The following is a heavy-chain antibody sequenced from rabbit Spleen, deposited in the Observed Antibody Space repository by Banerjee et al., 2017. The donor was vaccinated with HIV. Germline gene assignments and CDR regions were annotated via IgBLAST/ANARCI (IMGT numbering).Heavy chain of an antibody. D-gene: IGHD2-1*01. Sequence: QEQLVESGGGLVQPEGSLTLTCTASGFSFGDRDVMCWVRQAPGKGLEWIACINVATGKPVYATWAKGRFTISKTSSTTVTLQMTSLTVADTATYFCAREKSGDQGYDLWGPGTLVTVS. V-gene: IGHV1S45*01. CDR2: INVATGKP. CDR3: AREKSGDQGYDL. CDR1: GFSFGDRDV. J-gene: IGHJ4*01.